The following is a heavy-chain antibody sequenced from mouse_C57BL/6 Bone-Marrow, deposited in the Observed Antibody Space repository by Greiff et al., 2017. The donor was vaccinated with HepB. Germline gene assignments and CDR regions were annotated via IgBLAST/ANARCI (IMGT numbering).Heavy chain of an antibody. V-gene: IGHV5-12*01. CDR2: ISNGGGST. Sequence: EVQLQESGGGLVQPGGSLKLSCAASGFTFSDYYMYWVRQTPEKRLEWVAYISNGGGSTYYPDTVKGRFTISRDNAKNTLYLQMSRLKSEDTAMYYCARQGLTGTHYFDYWGQGTTLTVSS. D-gene: IGHD4-1*01. CDR3: ARQGLTGTHYFDY. CDR1: GFTFSDYY. J-gene: IGHJ2*01.